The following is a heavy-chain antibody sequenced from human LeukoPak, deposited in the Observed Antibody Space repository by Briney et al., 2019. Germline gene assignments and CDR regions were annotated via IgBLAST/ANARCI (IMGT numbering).Heavy chain of an antibody. Sequence: PGGSLRLSCAASGFTFSSYWMHWVRQAPGKGLVWVSRINGDGSSTTYADSVKGRFTISRDNAKNTLYLQMNSLRAEDTAVYCCARKAGGYSYGPLDYWGQGILVTVSS. CDR2: INGDGSST. J-gene: IGHJ4*02. CDR1: GFTFSSYW. D-gene: IGHD5-18*01. V-gene: IGHV3-74*01. CDR3: ARKAGGYSYGPLDY.